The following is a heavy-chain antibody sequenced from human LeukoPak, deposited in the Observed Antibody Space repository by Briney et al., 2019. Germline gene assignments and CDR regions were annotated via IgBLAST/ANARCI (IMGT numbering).Heavy chain of an antibody. Sequence: PGGSLRLSCAVSGFTVSSIYMSWVRQAPGKGLEWVSFIYSDGNTYYADSVKGRFTLSRDSSRNTLYLQMNSLRVDDTAVYYCATSDEIDAFDIWGQGTMVTVSS. CDR2: IYSDGNT. V-gene: IGHV3-53*01. J-gene: IGHJ3*02. CDR3: ATSDEIDAFDI. CDR1: GFTVSSIY.